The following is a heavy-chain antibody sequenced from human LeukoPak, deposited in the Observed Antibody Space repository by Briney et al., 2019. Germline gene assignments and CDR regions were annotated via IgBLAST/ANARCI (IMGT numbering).Heavy chain of an antibody. CDR1: GFTFSSYG. CDR3: AKTNGYYSD. J-gene: IGHJ4*02. D-gene: IGHD3-22*01. CDR2: ISGSGGTT. Sequence: GGSLRLSCAASGFTFSSYGVNWVRQAPGKGLEWVSGISGSGGTTYYADSVKGRFTISRDNSKNSLSLQVSSLRAEDTAVYYCAKTNGYYSDWGQGTLVTVSS. V-gene: IGHV3-23*01.